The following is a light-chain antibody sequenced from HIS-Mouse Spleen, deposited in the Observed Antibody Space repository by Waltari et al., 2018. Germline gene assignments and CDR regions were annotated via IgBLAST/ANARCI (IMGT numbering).Light chain of an antibody. CDR3: SSYAGSNNYV. CDR1: SSDVGGYNY. J-gene: IGLJ1*01. V-gene: IGLV2-8*01. Sequence: QSALTQPPSASGSPGQSVTISCTGTSSDVGGYNYFPWYQQHPGKPPKLMIYEVSKRPSGVPDRFAGSKSGNTASLTVSGLQAEDEADYYCSSYAGSNNYVFGTGTKVTVL. CDR2: EVS.